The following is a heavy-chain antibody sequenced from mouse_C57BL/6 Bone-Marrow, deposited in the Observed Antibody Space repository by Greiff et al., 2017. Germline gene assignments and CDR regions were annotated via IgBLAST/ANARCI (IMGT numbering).Heavy chain of an antibody. Sequence: VQLQQSGAELVRPGASVKLSCKTSGYIFTSYWIHWVKQRSGQGLEWIARINPGTGSTYYNQKFKGKATLTADKASSTAYMQLSSLKSEDSAVYFCERSSYDGYSFDYWDRGTALTVSS. CDR1: GYIFTSYW. CDR3: ERSSYDGYSFDY. D-gene: IGHD2-3*01. CDR2: INPGTGST. J-gene: IGHJ2*01. V-gene: IGHV1S132*01.